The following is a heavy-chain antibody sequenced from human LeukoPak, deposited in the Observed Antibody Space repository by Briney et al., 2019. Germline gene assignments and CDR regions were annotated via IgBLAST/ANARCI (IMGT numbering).Heavy chain of an antibody. CDR3: ATGDPVDTAMITGVDY. J-gene: IGHJ4*02. D-gene: IGHD5-18*01. V-gene: IGHV1-2*02. CDR1: GYTFTAYY. Sequence: ASVTVSCRASGYTFTAYYMHWVRQAPGQGREWMGWIKPNSGGTNSAQKFQGRVTMTRDTSISTAYMELSRLTSDDTAVYYCATGDPVDTAMITGVDYWGQGTLVTVSS. CDR2: IKPNSGGT.